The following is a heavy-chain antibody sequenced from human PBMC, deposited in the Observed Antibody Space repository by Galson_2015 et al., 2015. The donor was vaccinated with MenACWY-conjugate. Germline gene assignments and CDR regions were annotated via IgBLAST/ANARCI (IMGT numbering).Heavy chain of an antibody. CDR1: GGSIYGDAYW. V-gene: IGHV4-39*01. CDR2: IHYSETT. J-gene: IGHJ5*02. Sequence: LTCTVSGGSIYGDAYWWAWIRQPPGKGLEWIASIHYSETTHYSPSLKSRVSISVDTSKNQFSLKLSSVTAADTTVYYCARLPRGINLMVEGSWGQGILVTVSS. CDR3: ARLPRGINLMVEGS. D-gene: IGHD3-10*01.